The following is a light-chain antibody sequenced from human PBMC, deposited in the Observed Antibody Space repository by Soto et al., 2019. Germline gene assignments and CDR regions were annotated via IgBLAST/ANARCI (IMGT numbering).Light chain of an antibody. J-gene: IGLJ2*01. Sequence: QSVLTQPPSVSASPGQRVTISCSGSSSNIGNNPVSWYQQLPGTAPKLLIYDNNKRPSGIPAQFSGSKSGTSATLGITGLQTGDEADYYCGTWDSRRSAGIFGGGTKLTVL. V-gene: IGLV1-51*01. CDR1: SSNIGNNP. CDR2: DNN. CDR3: GTWDSRRSAGI.